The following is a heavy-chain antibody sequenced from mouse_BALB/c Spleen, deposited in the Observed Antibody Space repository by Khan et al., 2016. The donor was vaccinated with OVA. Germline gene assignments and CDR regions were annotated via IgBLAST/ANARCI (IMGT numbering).Heavy chain of an antibody. CDR2: ISSGGSYT. Sequence: EVELVESGGGLVKPGGSLKLSCAASGFTFSSYAMSWVRQTPEKRLEWVAIISSGGSYTYYPDSVKGRFTISRDNVKNTLYLQMSSLKSEDTAIYCCARHEEFSWFAYWGQGTLVTVSA. V-gene: IGHV5-9-3*01. CDR3: ARHEEFSWFAY. J-gene: IGHJ3*01. CDR1: GFTFSSYA.